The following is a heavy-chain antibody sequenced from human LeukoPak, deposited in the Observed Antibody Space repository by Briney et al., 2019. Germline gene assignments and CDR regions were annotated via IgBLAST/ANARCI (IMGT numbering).Heavy chain of an antibody. CDR3: ARGNYYGSGSYLRWFDP. CDR2: IRSKAYGGTT. CDR1: GFTFGDYA. Sequence: GGSLRLSCTASGFTFGDYAMSWVRQAPGKGLEWVGFIRSKAYGGTTEYAASVKGRFTISRDDSKSIAYLHMNSLKTEDTAVYYCARGNYYGSGSYLRWFDPWGQGTLVTVSS. D-gene: IGHD3-10*01. J-gene: IGHJ5*02. V-gene: IGHV3-49*04.